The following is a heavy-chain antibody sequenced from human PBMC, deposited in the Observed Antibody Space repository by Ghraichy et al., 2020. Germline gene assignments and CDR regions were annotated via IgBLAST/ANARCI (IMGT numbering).Heavy chain of an antibody. Sequence: GSLRLSCAASGFTVSSNYMSWVRQAPGKGLEWVSVIYSGGSTYYADSVKGRFTISRDNSKNTLYLQMNSLRAEDTAVYYCARVPVPGYSGYDYAEDQIYYFDYWGQGTLVTVSS. CDR3: ARVPVPGYSGYDYAEDQIYYFDY. D-gene: IGHD5-12*01. V-gene: IGHV3-66*01. CDR2: IYSGGST. J-gene: IGHJ4*02. CDR1: GFTVSSNY.